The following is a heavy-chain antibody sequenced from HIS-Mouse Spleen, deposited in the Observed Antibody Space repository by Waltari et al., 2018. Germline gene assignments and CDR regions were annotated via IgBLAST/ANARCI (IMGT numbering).Heavy chain of an antibody. CDR3: ARARSGYYNFDY. Sequence: QVQLQQWGAGLLKPSETLSLTCAVYGGSFSGYYWGWIRQPPGKGLEWIGEINHSGSTNYNPSLKSRVTISVDTSKNQFSLKLSSVTAADTAVYYCARARSGYYNFDYWGQGTLVTVSS. V-gene: IGHV4-34*01. D-gene: IGHD3-3*01. CDR2: INHSGST. J-gene: IGHJ4*02. CDR1: GGSFSGYY.